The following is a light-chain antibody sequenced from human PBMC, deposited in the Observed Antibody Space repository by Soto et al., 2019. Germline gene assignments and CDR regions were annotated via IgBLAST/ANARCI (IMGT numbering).Light chain of an antibody. Sequence: DIQMTQSPSSLSASVGDRVTITCRASQSISSYLNWYQQKPGKAPKLLIYAAYSLQSGVPSRFSGSGSGTDFTLTISSLQPDDFATYYCQQNYSNSWTFGQGTKVDIK. CDR3: QQNYSNSWT. J-gene: IGKJ1*01. CDR1: QSISSY. CDR2: AAY. V-gene: IGKV1-39*01.